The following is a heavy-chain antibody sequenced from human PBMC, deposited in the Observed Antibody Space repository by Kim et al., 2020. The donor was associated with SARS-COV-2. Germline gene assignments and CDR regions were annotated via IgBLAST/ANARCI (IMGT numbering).Heavy chain of an antibody. CDR3: ARGRWELLLGYFDY. D-gene: IGHD1-26*01. Sequence: GGSLRLSCAASGFTVSSTYISWVRQAPGKGLEWVSVINSGGKIYYADSVKGRFTISRDNSKNTVYLQMNSLRAEDTAVYYCARGRWELLLGYFDYWGQGT. CDR1: GFTVSSTY. CDR2: INSGGKI. V-gene: IGHV3-66*01. J-gene: IGHJ4*02.